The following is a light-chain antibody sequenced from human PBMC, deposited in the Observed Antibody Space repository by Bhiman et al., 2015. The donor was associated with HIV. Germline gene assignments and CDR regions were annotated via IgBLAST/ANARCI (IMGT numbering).Light chain of an antibody. V-gene: IGLV2-23*02. CDR1: SRDVGSYNL. Sequence: QSALTQPASVSGSPGQSITISCTGTSRDVGSYNLVSWYQQHPGKAPKLMIYDVSKRPSGVSNRFSGSKSGNTASLTISGLQAEDEADYYCCSYAGSSTYVVFGGGTNLTVL. CDR3: CSYAGSSTYVV. CDR2: DVS. J-gene: IGLJ2*01.